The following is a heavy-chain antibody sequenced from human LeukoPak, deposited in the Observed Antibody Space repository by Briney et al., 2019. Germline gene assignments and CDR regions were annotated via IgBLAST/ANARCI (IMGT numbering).Heavy chain of an antibody. D-gene: IGHD3-10*01. CDR3: ARDSARSGTFDY. Sequence: ASVKVSCKASGGTFSSYAISWVRQAPGQGLEWMGRIIPILGIANYAQKFQGRVTITADKSPSTAYMELSSLRSEDTAVYYCARDSARSGTFDYWGQGTLVTVSS. V-gene: IGHV1-69*04. J-gene: IGHJ4*02. CDR1: GGTFSSYA. CDR2: IIPILGIA.